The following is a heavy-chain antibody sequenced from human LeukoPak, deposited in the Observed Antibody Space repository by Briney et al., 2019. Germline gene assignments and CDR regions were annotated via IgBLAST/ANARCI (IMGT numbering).Heavy chain of an antibody. D-gene: IGHD5-18*01. J-gene: IGHJ4*02. Sequence: SETLSLTCTVSGGSISSSSYYWGWIRRPPGKGLEWIGSIYYSGSTYYNPSLKSRVTISVDTSKNQFSLKLSSVTAADTAVYYCAREAMSSYYFDYWGQGTLVTVSS. CDR3: AREAMSSYYFDY. V-gene: IGHV4-39*07. CDR2: IYYSGST. CDR1: GGSISSSSYY.